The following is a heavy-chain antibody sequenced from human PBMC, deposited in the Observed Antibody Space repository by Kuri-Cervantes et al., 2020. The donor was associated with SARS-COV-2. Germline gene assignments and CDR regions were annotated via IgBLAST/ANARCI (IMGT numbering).Heavy chain of an antibody. CDR1: GFTFSSYA. Sequence: GESLKISCAASGFTFSSYAMHWVRQAPGKGLGWVSAISGSGGSTYYADSVKGRFTISRDNSKNTLYLQMNSLRAEDTAVYYCARGPYRRFDPWGQGTLVTVSS. CDR3: ARGPYRRFDP. D-gene: IGHD4-11*01. CDR2: ISGSGGST. V-gene: IGHV3-23*01. J-gene: IGHJ5*02.